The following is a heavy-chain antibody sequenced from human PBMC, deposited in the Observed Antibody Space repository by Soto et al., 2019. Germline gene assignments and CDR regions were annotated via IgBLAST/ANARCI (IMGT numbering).Heavy chain of an antibody. V-gene: IGHV4-38-2*02. Sequence: SETLSLTCTVSGYSISNGYYWGWIRQSPEKGLEWIGTIYHIGTTYYNPSLKSRVIMSIDTSKNQFSLNLKSVTAADTAVYYCVRDRYSYGSEVGKWGQGTTVTVSS. CDR3: VRDRYSYGSEVGK. CDR1: GYSISNGYY. D-gene: IGHD5-18*01. CDR2: IYHIGTT. J-gene: IGHJ4*02.